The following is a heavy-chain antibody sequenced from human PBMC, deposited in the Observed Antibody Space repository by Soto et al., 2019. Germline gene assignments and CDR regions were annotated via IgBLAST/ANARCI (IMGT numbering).Heavy chain of an antibody. J-gene: IGHJ4*02. CDR3: TRSEEGRV. Sequence: EVQLVESGGGLVQPGGSLRLSCAASGFTFSSYWMHWVRQAPGKGLVWVSRINSDGSSTNYADSVKGRFTISRDNAKNKVYLQMNSLRDEDTAVYYCTRSEEGRVWGQGTLVTVSS. CDR2: INSDGSST. V-gene: IGHV3-74*01. CDR1: GFTFSSYW.